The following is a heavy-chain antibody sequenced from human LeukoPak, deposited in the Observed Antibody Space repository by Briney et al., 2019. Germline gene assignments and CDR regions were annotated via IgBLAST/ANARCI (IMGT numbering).Heavy chain of an antibody. CDR2: ISAYNGNT. D-gene: IGHD6-13*01. CDR1: GYTFTNYG. CDR3: ARDQSVRLLQTSSTYFKHVFAI. J-gene: IGHJ3*02. Sequence: ASVKVSFKTSGYTFTNYGISWVRQAPGLGLEWMGLISAYNGNTNYAQKVQGRVTMTTDTSTSTAYMELRSLRFDDTAVYYCARDQSVRLLQTSSTYFKHVFAIWGQGSMVTVSS. V-gene: IGHV1-18*01.